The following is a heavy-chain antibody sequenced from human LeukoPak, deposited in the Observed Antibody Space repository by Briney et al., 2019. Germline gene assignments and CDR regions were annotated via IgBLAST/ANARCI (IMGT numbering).Heavy chain of an antibody. CDR2: INPNSGGT. CDR1: GYTFTGYY. D-gene: IGHD6-6*01. CDR3: ARDPPSARYYYYGMDV. V-gene: IGHV1-2*02. J-gene: IGHJ6*02. Sequence: ASVKVSCKAPGYTFTGYYMHWVRQAPGQGLEWMGWINPNSGGTNYAQKFQGRVTMTRDTSISTAYMELSRLRSDDTAVYYCARDPPSARYYYYGMDVWGQGTTVTVSS.